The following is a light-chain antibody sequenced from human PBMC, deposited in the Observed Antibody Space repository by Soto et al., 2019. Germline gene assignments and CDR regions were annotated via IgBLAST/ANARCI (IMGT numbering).Light chain of an antibody. Sequence: IQLTQSPSSLSASVGERVTITCQATRGISSYLAWYQQKRGKPPKLLVYSASTLQSGVPSRFRGSGSGPDFTLTISSLQPEDSETYFCQQLNSYPQTCGQGTRVEIK. CDR3: QQLNSYPQT. CDR2: SAS. J-gene: IGKJ5*01. CDR1: RGISSY. V-gene: IGKV1-9*01.